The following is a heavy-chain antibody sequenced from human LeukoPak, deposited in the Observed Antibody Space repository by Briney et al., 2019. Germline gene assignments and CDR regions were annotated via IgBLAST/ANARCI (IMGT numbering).Heavy chain of an antibody. Sequence: GGSLRLSCAASGFTVSSNYMNWVRQAPGQGLEWVASIKEDGTETHYVDSVRGRFTISRDNDKNSLYLQMNNLRAEDTAMYYCARDGGWWRFDFWGQGALVTVSS. J-gene: IGHJ4*02. V-gene: IGHV3-7*03. CDR1: GFTVSSNY. D-gene: IGHD2-8*02. CDR2: IKEDGTET. CDR3: ARDGGWWRFDF.